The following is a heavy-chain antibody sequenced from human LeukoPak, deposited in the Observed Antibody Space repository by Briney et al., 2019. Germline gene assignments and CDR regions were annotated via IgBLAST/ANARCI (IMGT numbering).Heavy chain of an antibody. Sequence: PGGSLRLSCAASGFTFSTYWMSWVRQAPGKGLEWVANIKQDGSDKYYMDSVKGRFTISRDNAKNSLYLQMNSLRAEDTAMYYCARDSAGNDYWGQGTLVTVSS. CDR1: GFTFSTYW. D-gene: IGHD6-13*01. CDR2: IKQDGSDK. J-gene: IGHJ4*02. CDR3: ARDSAGNDY. V-gene: IGHV3-7*01.